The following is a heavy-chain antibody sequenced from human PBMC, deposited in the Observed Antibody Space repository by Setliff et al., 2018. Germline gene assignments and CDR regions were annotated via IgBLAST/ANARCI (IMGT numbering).Heavy chain of an antibody. CDR3: AKGGGRYHSAS. CDR2: IFYSGDT. J-gene: IGHJ4*02. V-gene: IGHV4-59*12. Sequence: GSLRLSCTASGFTFISYAMSWIRQPPGKELEWIGFIFYSGDTKTNPSLKSRVTMSVDRSKNQFSLKLTSVTAADTAVYYCAKGGGRYHSASWGQGTLVTVSS. CDR1: GFTFISYA. D-gene: IGHD1-26*01.